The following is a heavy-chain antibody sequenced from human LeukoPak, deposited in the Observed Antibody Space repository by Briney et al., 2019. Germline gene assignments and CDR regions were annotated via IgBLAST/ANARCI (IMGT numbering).Heavy chain of an antibody. CDR2: ISGDNGNT. V-gene: IGHV1-18*04. J-gene: IGHJ4*02. Sequence: ASVKVSCKASGYTFTGYYMHWVRQAPGQGLEWMGWISGDNGNTYYAQKLQGRVTMTTDTSTSTAYMELRSLRSDDTAVYYCARDCDRSGYYCYWSQGTLVTVSS. D-gene: IGHD3-22*01. CDR1: GYTFTGYY. CDR3: ARDCDRSGYYCY.